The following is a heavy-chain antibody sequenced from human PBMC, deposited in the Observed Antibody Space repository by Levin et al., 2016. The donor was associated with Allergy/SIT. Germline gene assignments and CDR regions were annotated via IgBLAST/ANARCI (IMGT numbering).Heavy chain of an antibody. J-gene: IGHJ4*02. CDR2: INPNSGGT. CDR1: GYTFTGYY. CDR3: ARDYGSNGYYYDGTDY. Sequence: ASVKVSCKASGYTFTGYYMHWVRQAPGQGLEWMGWINPNSGGTNYAQKFQGRVTMTMDTSISTAYMELKRLRSDDTAMYYCARDYGSNGYYYDGTDYWGQGTLVTVSS. V-gene: IGHV1-2*02. D-gene: IGHD3-22*01.